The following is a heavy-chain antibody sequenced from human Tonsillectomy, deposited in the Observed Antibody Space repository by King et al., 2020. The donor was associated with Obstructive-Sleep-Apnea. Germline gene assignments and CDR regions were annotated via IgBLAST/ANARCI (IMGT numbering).Heavy chain of an antibody. CDR1: GGSISSSSYY. CDR2: IYYSGST. CDR3: ASAVYYYDSSVNWFDP. J-gene: IGHJ5*02. Sequence: QLQESGPGLVKPSETLSLTCTVSGGSISSSSYYWGWIRQPPGKGREWIGSIYYSGSTYYNPSLKSRVTISVETSKNQFSLKLSSVTAADTAVYYCASAVYYYDSSVNWFDPWGQGTLVTVSS. V-gene: IGHV4-39*07. D-gene: IGHD3-22*01.